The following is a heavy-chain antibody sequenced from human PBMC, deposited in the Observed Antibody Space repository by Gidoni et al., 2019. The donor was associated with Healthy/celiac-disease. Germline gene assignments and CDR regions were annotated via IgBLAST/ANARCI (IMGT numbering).Heavy chain of an antibody. D-gene: IGHD2-2*02. V-gene: IGHV4-34*01. CDR3: ARSGWGYTFDY. CDR2: INHSGST. Sequence: QVQLHHWCAGLLQPSATLSLTCAVYGGSFSGYYWSWIRQPPGKGLEWIGEINHSGSTNYNPSLKSRGTISVDTSKNQFSRKLSSVTAADTAVYYGARSGWGYTFDYWGQGTLVTVSS. J-gene: IGHJ4*02. CDR1: GGSFSGYY.